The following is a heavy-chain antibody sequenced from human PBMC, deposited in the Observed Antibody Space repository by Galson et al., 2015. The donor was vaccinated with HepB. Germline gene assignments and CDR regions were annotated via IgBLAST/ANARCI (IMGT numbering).Heavy chain of an antibody. D-gene: IGHD6-19*01. Sequence: SLRLSCAASGFTFSSYGMHWVRQAPGKGLEWVAVIWYDGSNKYYADSVKGRFTISRDNSKNTLYLQMNSLRAEDTAVYYCATAPVQWVAPSYGMDVWGQGTTVTVSS. CDR3: ATAPVQWVAPSYGMDV. J-gene: IGHJ6*02. CDR2: IWYDGSNK. CDR1: GFTFSSYG. V-gene: IGHV3-33*01.